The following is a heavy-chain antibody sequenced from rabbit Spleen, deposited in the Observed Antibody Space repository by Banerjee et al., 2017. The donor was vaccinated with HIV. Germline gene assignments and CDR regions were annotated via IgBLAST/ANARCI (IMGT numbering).Heavy chain of an antibody. CDR3: VRDTSSSFSSYGLDL. D-gene: IGHD1-1*01. J-gene: IGHJ6*01. CDR2: IAGSSSGFT. V-gene: IGHV1S45*01. Sequence: QEQLEESGGGLVKTGGSLTLTCEASGFSFSNKAVMCGFRLAPGKGLEWISCIAGSSSGFTYSATWAKGRFTCSKTSSTTVTLQMTSLTVADTATYFCVRDTSSSFSSYGLDLWGPGTLVTVS. CDR1: GFSFSNKAV.